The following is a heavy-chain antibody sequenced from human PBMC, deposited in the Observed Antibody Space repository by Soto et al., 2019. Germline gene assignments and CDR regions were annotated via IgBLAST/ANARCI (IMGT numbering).Heavy chain of an antibody. CDR3: ARGGDGTYRFLKADY. Sequence: GTSVKVSCKASGYTLGVYYMHWVRKAPGQGLEWMGWIKPNNGGTIYAQKFQGRVTLTRDTSIGTAYLELSSLRSDDTAVYYCARGGDGTYRFLKADYWG. CDR2: IKPNNGGT. V-gene: IGHV1-2*02. CDR1: GYTLGVYY. J-gene: IGHJ4*01. D-gene: IGHD3-16*02.